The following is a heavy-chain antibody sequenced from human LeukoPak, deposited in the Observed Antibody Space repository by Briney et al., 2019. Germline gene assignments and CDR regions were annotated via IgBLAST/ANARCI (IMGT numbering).Heavy chain of an antibody. D-gene: IGHD5-12*01. CDR2: ISYDGSNK. CDR1: GFTFSSYA. J-gene: IGHJ4*02. CDR3: AKGRGYGGHDPYFFEY. Sequence: GGSLRLSCAASGFTFSSYAMHWVRQAPGKGLEWVAVISYDGSNKYYADSVKGRFTISRDNSKNTLYLRMNTLRAEDTAVYYCAKGRGYGGHDPYFFEYWGQGTLVTVSS. V-gene: IGHV3-30-3*01.